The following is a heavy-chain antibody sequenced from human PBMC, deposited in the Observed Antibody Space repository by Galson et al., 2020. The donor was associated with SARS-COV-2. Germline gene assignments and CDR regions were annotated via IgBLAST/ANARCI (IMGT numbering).Heavy chain of an antibody. CDR1: GFTFDDYA. CDR2: ISWNSGSI. Sequence: SLKISCAASGFTFDDYAMHWVRQAPGKGLEWVSGISWNSGSIGYADSVKGRFTISRDNAKNSLYLQMNSLRAEDTALYYCTTGGLYGEEDYYYYMDVWGKGTTVTVSS. J-gene: IGHJ6*03. CDR3: TTGGLYGEEDYYYYMDV. D-gene: IGHD2-21*01. V-gene: IGHV3-9*01.